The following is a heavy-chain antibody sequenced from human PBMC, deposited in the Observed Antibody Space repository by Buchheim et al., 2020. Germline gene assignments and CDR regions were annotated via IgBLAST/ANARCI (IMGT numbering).Heavy chain of an antibody. D-gene: IGHD5-24*01. CDR2: INGDGAGT. V-gene: IGHV3-74*01. Sequence: EVQLAETGGGLVQPGGSLRLSCTVSGFTFSDYWMHWVRQVPGQGLVWVARINGDGAGTAYADSVKGRFTISRDNAKSTLYLQMNSLRAEDTAVYYCARQPEIRYYYYYGMDVWGQGTT. CDR1: GFTFSDYW. CDR3: ARQPEIRYYYYYGMDV. J-gene: IGHJ6*02.